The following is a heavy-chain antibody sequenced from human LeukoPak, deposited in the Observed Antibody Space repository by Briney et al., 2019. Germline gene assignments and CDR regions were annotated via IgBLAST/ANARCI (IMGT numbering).Heavy chain of an antibody. V-gene: IGHV1-2*02. CDR2: INPNSGGT. D-gene: IGHD3-3*01. CDR3: ARDVRFLEWLPSDNWFDP. J-gene: IGHJ5*02. CDR1: GYTFTGYY. Sequence: ASVKISCKASGYTFTGYYMHWVRQAPGQGLEWMGWINPNSGGTNYAQKFQGRVTMTTDTSTSTAYMELRSLRSDDTAVYYCARDVRFLEWLPSDNWFDPWGQGTLVTVSS.